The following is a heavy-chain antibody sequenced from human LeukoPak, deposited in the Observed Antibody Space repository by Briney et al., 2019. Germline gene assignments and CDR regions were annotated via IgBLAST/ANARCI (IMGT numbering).Heavy chain of an antibody. V-gene: IGHV4-59*01. CDR3: AREGERGSTVGYYYYGMDV. Sequence: PSETLSLTCTVSGGSISSYYWSWIRQPPGNGLEWIGYIYYSGSTNYNPSLKSRVTISVDTSKNQFSLKLSSVTAADTAVYYCAREGERGSTVGYYYYGMDVWGQGTTVTVSS. CDR1: GGSISSYY. D-gene: IGHD4-23*01. J-gene: IGHJ6*02. CDR2: IYYSGST.